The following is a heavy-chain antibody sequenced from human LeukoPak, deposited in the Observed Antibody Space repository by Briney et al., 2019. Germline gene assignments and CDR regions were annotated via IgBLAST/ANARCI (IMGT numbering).Heavy chain of an antibody. J-gene: IGHJ4*02. CDR3: ARNLRFLEWLIDY. D-gene: IGHD3-3*01. Sequence: GGSLRLSCAASGFTFSSYSMNWVHQAPGKGLEWVSSISSSSSYIYYADSVKGRFTISRDNAKNSLYLQMNSLRAEDTAVYYCARNLRFLEWLIDYWGQGTLVTVSS. CDR1: GFTFSSYS. V-gene: IGHV3-21*01. CDR2: ISSSSSYI.